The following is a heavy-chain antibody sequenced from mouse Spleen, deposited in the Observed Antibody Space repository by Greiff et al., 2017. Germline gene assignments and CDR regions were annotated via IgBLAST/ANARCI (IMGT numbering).Heavy chain of an antibody. CDR3: ARKGGSSGYPFAY. CDR2: IYPGDGDT. CDR1: GYAFSSSW. J-gene: IGHJ3*01. D-gene: IGHD3-1*01. V-gene: IGHV1-82*01. Sequence: QVQLQQSGPELVKPGATVKISCKASGYAFSSSWMNWVKQRPGKGLEWIGRIYPGDGDTNYNGKFKGKATLTADKSSSTAYMQLSSLTSEDSAVYFCARKGGSSGYPFAYWGQGTLVTVSA.